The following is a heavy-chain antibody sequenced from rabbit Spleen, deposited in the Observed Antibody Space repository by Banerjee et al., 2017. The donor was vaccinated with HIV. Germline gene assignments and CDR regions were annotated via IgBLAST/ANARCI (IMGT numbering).Heavy chain of an antibody. V-gene: IGHV1S40*01. CDR2: INGGSSRNT. Sequence: QSLEESGGDLVKPEGSLTLTCTASGFSFSSSYYMCWVRQAPGKGLEWIGCINGGSSRNTYYASWAKGRFTFSKTSSTTVTLQMTSLTAADTATYFCARHITSNSLWYFNLWGPGTLVTVS. CDR1: GFSFSSSYY. J-gene: IGHJ4*01. D-gene: IGHD5-1*01. CDR3: ARHITSNSLWYFNL.